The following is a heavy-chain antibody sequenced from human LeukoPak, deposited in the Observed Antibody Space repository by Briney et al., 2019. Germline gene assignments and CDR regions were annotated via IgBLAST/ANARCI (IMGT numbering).Heavy chain of an antibody. D-gene: IGHD6-13*01. CDR3: ARVAGVAAAGTH. CDR1: GFTFSSYA. Sequence: GGSLRLSCAASGFTFSSYAMHWVRQAPGKGLEWVAVISYDGSNKYYADSVKGRFTISRANSKNTLYLQMNSLRAEDTAVYYCARVAGVAAAGTHWGQGTLVTVSS. V-gene: IGHV3-30-3*01. CDR2: ISYDGSNK. J-gene: IGHJ4*02.